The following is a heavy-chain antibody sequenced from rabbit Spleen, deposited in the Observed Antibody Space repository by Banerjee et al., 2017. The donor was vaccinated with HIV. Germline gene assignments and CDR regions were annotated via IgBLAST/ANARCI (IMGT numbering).Heavy chain of an antibody. D-gene: IGHD4-1*01. CDR3: ARAIVPWLGLTRLDL. CDR2: IEPIFGNT. V-gene: IGHV1S47*01. CDR1: GFDFSNYG. J-gene: IGHJ3*01. Sequence: QEQLVESGGGLVQPGGSLKLSCKASGFDFSNYGLSWVRQAPGKGLEWIGYIEPIFGNTYYANWVNGRFTISSHNAQSTVDLKMTSLTAADTATYFCARAIVPWLGLTRLDLWGQGTLVTVS.